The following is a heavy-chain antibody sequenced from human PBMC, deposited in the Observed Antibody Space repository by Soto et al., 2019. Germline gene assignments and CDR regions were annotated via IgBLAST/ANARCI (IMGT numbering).Heavy chain of an antibody. Sequence: QVQLVQSGAEVKKPGASVKVSCKASGYTFTSYGINWVRQAPGQGLEWMGWISAYNANTHYAQKLQGRVTMTTDTFTSTAYMELRSLTSDDTALYYCSRGENWFDPWGQGTLVTVSS. CDR2: ISAYNANT. V-gene: IGHV1-18*01. CDR1: GYTFTSYG. J-gene: IGHJ5*02. CDR3: SRGENWFDP.